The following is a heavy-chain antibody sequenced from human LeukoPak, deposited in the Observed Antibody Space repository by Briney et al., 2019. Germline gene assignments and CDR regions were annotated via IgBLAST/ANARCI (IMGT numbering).Heavy chain of an antibody. V-gene: IGHV1-69*05. CDR3: AREGDYDDY. CDR2: IIPIFGTA. CDR1: GGTFSSYA. Sequence: SVKVSCKASGGTFSSYAISWVRQAPGQGLEWMGGIIPIFGTANYAQKLQGRVTMTTDTSTSTAYMELRSLRSDDTAVYYCAREGDYDDYWGQGTLVTVSS. J-gene: IGHJ4*02.